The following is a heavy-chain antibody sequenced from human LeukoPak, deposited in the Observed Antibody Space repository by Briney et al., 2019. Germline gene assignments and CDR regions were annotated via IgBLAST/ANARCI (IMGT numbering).Heavy chain of an antibody. CDR3: TSRQIAVAGDFDY. CDR2: IRSKANSYAT. Sequence: GGSLKLSCAASGFTFSGSAMHWVRQASGKGLEWVGRIRSKANSYATAYAASVKGRFTTSRDDSKNTAYLQMNSLKTEDTAVYYCTSRQIAVAGDFDYWGQGTLVTVSS. CDR1: GFTFSGSA. J-gene: IGHJ4*02. D-gene: IGHD6-19*01. V-gene: IGHV3-73*01.